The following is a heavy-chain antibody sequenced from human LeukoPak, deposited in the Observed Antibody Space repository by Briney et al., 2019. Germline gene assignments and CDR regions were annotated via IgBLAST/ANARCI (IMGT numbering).Heavy chain of an antibody. V-gene: IGHV1-2*04. CDR2: INPNSGGT. D-gene: IGHD6-19*01. CDR1: GYTFTGYY. CDR3: ARGSIAVAGTGSFDY. J-gene: IGHJ4*02. Sequence: GASVKVSCKASGYTFTGYYMHWVRQAPGQGLEWMGWINPNSGGTNYAQKFQGWVTMTRDTSISTAYMELSRLRSDDTAVYYCARGSIAVAGTGSFDYWGQGTLVTVSS.